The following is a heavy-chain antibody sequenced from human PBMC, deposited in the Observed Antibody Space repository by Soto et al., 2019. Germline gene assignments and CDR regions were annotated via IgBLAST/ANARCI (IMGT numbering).Heavy chain of an antibody. CDR3: TTDSYFTLKVVRFDY. CDR1: GFTIGAYG. J-gene: IGHJ4*01. D-gene: IGHD3-22*01. CDR2: IRSKTYGEVI. V-gene: IGHV3-49*03. Sequence: PGGSLRLSCTASGFTIGAYGMSWFRQAPGQGLECVGLIRSKTYGEVIDYAASVEGRFTISRDDSKNIAYLQMNSLKTEDTAAYYCTTDSYFTLKVVRFDYWGLGTLVTVSS.